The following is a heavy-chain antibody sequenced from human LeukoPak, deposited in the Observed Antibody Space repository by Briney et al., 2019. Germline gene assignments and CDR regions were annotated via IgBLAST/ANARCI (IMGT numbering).Heavy chain of an antibody. D-gene: IGHD4-17*01. CDR2: INQSGDI. CDR3: AREEDYGGYSMLGY. J-gene: IGHJ4*02. Sequence: PSETLSLTCAVYGGSFSGYYWTWIRQPPGKGLEWIGEINQSGDINYNPSLKSRATTSIDTSKSQLSLKLSSVTAADTAVYYCAREEDYGGYSMLGYWGQGTLVTVSS. CDR1: GGSFSGYY. V-gene: IGHV4-34*01.